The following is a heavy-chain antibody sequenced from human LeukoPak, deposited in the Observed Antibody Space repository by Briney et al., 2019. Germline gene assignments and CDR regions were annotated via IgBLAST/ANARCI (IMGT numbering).Heavy chain of an antibody. J-gene: IGHJ4*02. CDR1: GYTFTSYY. V-gene: IGHV1-46*01. CDR2: INPSGGST. CDR3: ARGVSEYYYDSSGYPDY. Sequence: GASVKVSCKASGYTFTSYYMHWVRQAPGQGLEWMGIINPSGGSTSYAQKFQGRVTMTRNTSISTAYMELSSLRSEDTAVYYCARGVSEYYYDSSGYPDYWGQGTLVTVSS. D-gene: IGHD3-22*01.